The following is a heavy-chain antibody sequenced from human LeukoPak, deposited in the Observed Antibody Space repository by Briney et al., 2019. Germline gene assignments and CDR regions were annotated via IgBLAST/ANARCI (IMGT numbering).Heavy chain of an antibody. D-gene: IGHD2/OR15-2a*01. CDR3: VRGGTFYFY. Sequence: SETLSLTCTVSGGSIRGYDWSWIRQPAGKGLEWIGSVSTPGSTNYNPSLKSRVSMSLDTSRNQFSLSLSSVTAADTAIYYCVRGGTFYFYWGQGTLVTVSS. J-gene: IGHJ4*02. CDR2: VSTPGST. CDR1: GGSIRGYD. V-gene: IGHV4-4*07.